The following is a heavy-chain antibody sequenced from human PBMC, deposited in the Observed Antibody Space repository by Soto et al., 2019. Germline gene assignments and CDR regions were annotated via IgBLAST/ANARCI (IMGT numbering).Heavy chain of an antibody. CDR3: ARDFFKYYDLGSGDCSIDY. J-gene: IGHJ4*01. CDR1: GYTFTSYG. D-gene: IGHD3-3*01. Sequence: VSSVMVSWKDSGYTFTSYGIRWVRQAPGQGLEWMGWISAYNGNTNYAQRLQGRVTMTTDTSTSTAYMELRSLRSDDTAVYYCARDFFKYYDLGSGDCSIDYWGDGALITVS. CDR2: ISAYNGNT. V-gene: IGHV1-18*04.